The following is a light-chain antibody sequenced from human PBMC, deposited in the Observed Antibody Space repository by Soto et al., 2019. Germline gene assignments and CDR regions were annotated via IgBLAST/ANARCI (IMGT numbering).Light chain of an antibody. CDR2: HAS. CDR1: QSISSS. V-gene: IGKV3-15*01. CDR3: QQYYNWPPGT. J-gene: IGKJ1*01. Sequence: EIVLTQSPATLSVSPGERATLSCRASQSISSSLAWYQQQPGQAPRLLIYHASTRAAGIPARFSGSGSGTEFTLTLSSLQSEDFAVYYCQQYYNWPPGTFGQGTKVEIK.